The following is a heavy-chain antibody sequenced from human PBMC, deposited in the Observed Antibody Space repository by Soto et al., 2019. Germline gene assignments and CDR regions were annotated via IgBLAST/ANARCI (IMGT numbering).Heavy chain of an antibody. CDR1: GGTFGSYA. J-gene: IGHJ6*02. V-gene: IGHV1-69*01. D-gene: IGHD2-2*01. Sequence: QVQLVQSGAEVKKPGSSVKVSCKASGGTFGSYAISWVRQAPGQGLEWMGGIIPIPGTANYAQKFQGRVTIAADESTSTANMELSSLRSEDTAVYYCARSQGSSTSVEIYYYDYYGMDVWGQGTTVTVSS. CDR3: ARSQGSSTSVEIYYYDYYGMDV. CDR2: IIPIPGTA.